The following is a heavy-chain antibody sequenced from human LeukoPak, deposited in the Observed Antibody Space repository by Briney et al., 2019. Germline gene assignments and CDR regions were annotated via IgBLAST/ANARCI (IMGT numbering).Heavy chain of an antibody. D-gene: IGHD6-19*01. CDR1: GFTFSSYA. J-gene: IGHJ4*02. CDR2: ISGSGGST. Sequence: PGGSLRLSCAASGFTFSSYAMSWVRQAPGKGLEWVSAISGSGGSTYYADSVKGRFTISRDNSKNTLYLQMNSLRAEDTAVYYCAKDLSGPYSSGLAVFDYWGQGTLVTVSS. CDR3: AKDLSGPYSSGLAVFDY. V-gene: IGHV3-23*01.